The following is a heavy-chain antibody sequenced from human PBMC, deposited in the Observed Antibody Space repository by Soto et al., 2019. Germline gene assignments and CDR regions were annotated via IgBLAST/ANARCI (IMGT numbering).Heavy chain of an antibody. CDR1: GGSINSYY. CDR3: ARRYGGNFDY. Sequence: QVQLQESGPGLVKPSETLSLTCTVSGGSINSYYWIWIRQPPGKGLEWIGYIYYSGSTNYNPSLKSRVTISVDTSKNQFSLKLSSVTAADTAVYYCARRYGGNFDYWGQGTLVTVSS. V-gene: IGHV4-59*01. D-gene: IGHD1-26*01. J-gene: IGHJ4*02. CDR2: IYYSGST.